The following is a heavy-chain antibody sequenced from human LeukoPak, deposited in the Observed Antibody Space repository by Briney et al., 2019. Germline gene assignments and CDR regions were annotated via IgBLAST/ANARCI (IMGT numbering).Heavy chain of an antibody. CDR3: ARDRVVPAAIGEIWFDP. CDR2: IYTSGST. J-gene: IGHJ5*02. D-gene: IGHD2-2*01. CDR1: GGSISSGSYY. V-gene: IGHV4-61*02. Sequence: SETLSLTCTVSGGSISSGSYYWSWIRQPAGKGLERIGRIYTSGSTNYNPSLKSRVTISVDTSKNQFSLKLSSVTAADTAVYYCARDRVVPAAIGEIWFDPWGQGTLVTVSS.